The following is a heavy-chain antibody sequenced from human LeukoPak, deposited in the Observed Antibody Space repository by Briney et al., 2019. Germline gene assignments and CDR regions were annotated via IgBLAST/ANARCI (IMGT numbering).Heavy chain of an antibody. D-gene: IGHD2-2*01. CDR2: INPNSGGT. Sequence: ASVKVSCKASGYIFTGYYMHWVRQAPGQGLEWMGWINPNSGGTNYAQKFQGRVTMTRDTSISTAYMELIRLRSDDTAVYYCARDLNCSSTSCYGWYNWFDPWGQGTLVTVSS. CDR3: ARDLNCSSTSCYGWYNWFDP. J-gene: IGHJ5*02. V-gene: IGHV1-2*02. CDR1: GYIFTGYY.